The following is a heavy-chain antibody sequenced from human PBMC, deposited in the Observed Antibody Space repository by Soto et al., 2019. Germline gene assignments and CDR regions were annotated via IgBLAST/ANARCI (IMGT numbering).Heavy chain of an antibody. V-gene: IGHV3-23*01. J-gene: IGHJ4*02. CDR3: AKKLTAANCLDY. D-gene: IGHD6-13*01. CDR2: IGTGGST. CDR1: GFTFSSYA. Sequence: GGSLRLSCAASGFTFSSYAMSWVRQASGKGLEWVSAIGTGGSTYYADPVKGRFTISRDNSKNALYLQMNSLRAEDTAIYYCAKKLTAANCLDYWGQGTLVTVSS.